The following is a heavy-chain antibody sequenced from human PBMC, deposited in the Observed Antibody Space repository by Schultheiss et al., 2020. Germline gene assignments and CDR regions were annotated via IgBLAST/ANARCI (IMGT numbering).Heavy chain of an antibody. V-gene: IGHV3-23*01. CDR2: ISGSGGST. CDR1: GFTFSSYA. Sequence: GESLKISCAASGFTFSSYAMSWVRQAPGKGLEWVSAISGSGGSTYYADSVKGRFTISRDNSKNTLYLQMNSLRAEDTAVYYCAKDPHDYVYYFDYWGQGTLVTVSS. CDR3: AKDPHDYVYYFDY. D-gene: IGHD3-16*01. J-gene: IGHJ4*02.